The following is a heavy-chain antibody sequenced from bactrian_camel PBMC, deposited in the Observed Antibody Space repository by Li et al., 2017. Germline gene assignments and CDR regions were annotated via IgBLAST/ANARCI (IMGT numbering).Heavy chain of an antibody. V-gene: IGHV3-2*01. CDR2: IYTGDGDT. D-gene: IGHD4*01. Sequence: VQLVESGGGLVQPGGSLRLSCAASGFTTSYYYISWVRQAPGKGLEWVSSIYTGDGDTNSAESVKDRFTTSRDNSKNMLYLQMNSLKSDYTALYYCAKAVHSDYDWAYWGQGTQVTVS. J-gene: IGHJ4*01. CDR3: AKAVHSDYDWAY. CDR1: GFTTSYYY.